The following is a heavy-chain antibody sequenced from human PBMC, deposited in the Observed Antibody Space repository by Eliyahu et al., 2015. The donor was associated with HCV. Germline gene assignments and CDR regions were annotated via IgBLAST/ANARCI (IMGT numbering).Heavy chain of an antibody. CDR2: INAGNGNT. CDR1: GYTFTSYA. CDR3: ARGGNYYGSGSYYNGIDY. Sequence: QVQLVQSGAEVKKPGASVKVSCKASGYTFTSYAMHWVRQAPGQRLEWMGWINAGNGNTKYSQKFQGRVTITRDTSASTAYMELSSLRSEDTAVYYCARGGNYYGSGSYYNGIDYWGQGTLVTVSS. D-gene: IGHD3-10*01. J-gene: IGHJ4*02. V-gene: IGHV1-3*01.